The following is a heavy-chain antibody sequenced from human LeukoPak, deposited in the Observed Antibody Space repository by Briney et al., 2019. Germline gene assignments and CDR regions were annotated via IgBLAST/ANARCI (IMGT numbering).Heavy chain of an antibody. D-gene: IGHD3-22*01. J-gene: IGHJ4*02. V-gene: IGHV4-34*01. CDR1: GGSFSGYY. CDR2: INHSGST. Sequence: SETLSLTCAVYGGSFSGYYWSWIRQPPGKGLEWIGEINHSGSTSYNPSLKSRVTISVDTSKNQFSLKLSSVTAADTAVYYCARGRRSSGYYYAFDYWGQGTLVTVSS. CDR3: ARGRRSSGYYYAFDY.